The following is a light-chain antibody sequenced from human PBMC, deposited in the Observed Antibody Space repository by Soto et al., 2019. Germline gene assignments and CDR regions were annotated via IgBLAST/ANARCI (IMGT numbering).Light chain of an antibody. CDR2: LGS. J-gene: IGKJ2*01. V-gene: IGKV2-28*01. CDR3: MQALQTPQYT. CDR1: QSLLHSNGYNY. Sequence: IVMTQSPLSLPVTPGEPASISCRSSQSLLHSNGYNYLDWYLQKPGQSPQLLIYLGSNRVSGVPDRFSGSGSGTDFTLKISRVEAEDVGVYYCMQALQTPQYTFGQGTKLEIK.